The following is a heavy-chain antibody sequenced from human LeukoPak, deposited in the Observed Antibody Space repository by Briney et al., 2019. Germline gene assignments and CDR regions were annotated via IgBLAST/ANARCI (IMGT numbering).Heavy chain of an antibody. J-gene: IGHJ3*02. CDR3: ARQGRYCIGGNCAFDI. CDR2: INNDGSIT. CDR1: GFTFSNYW. D-gene: IGHD2-15*01. Sequence: PGGSLRLSCAASGFTFSNYWMHWVRQAPGKGLVWVSRINNDGSITTYADSVRGRFTISRDNAKDTLYLQMNSLRAEDTAVYFCARQGRYCIGGNCAFDIWGQGTVVTVSS. V-gene: IGHV3-74*01.